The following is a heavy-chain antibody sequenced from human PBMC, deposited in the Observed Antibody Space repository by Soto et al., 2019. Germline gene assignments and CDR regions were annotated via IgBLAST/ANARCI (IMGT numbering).Heavy chain of an antibody. Sequence: PSQTLSLTCAISGDSVSSNSGAWNWIRQSPSRGLEWLGRTYYRSKWYNDYAVSVKSRMTINPDTSQNQFSLHLNSVTPEDTAVYYCVRYISSSRYFDYWGQGTRVTVSS. CDR2: TYYRSKWYN. D-gene: IGHD6-6*01. V-gene: IGHV6-1*01. J-gene: IGHJ4*02. CDR3: VRYISSSRYFDY. CDR1: GDSVSSNSGA.